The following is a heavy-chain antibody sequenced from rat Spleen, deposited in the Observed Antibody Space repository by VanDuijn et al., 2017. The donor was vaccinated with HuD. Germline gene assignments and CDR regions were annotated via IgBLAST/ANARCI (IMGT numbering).Heavy chain of an antibody. CDR2: ITYDGSST. V-gene: IGHV5-17*01. J-gene: IGHJ3*01. Sequence: EVQLVESGGGLVQPGRSLKLSCAASGFTFSDYAMAWVRQAPKKGLEWVATITYDGSSTYYRDSVKGRFTISRHNAKTTQYLQMDSLRSEDTATYYCARVEFGVRWGYFDYWGQGTLVTVSS. CDR1: GFTFSDYA. D-gene: IGHD4-3*01. CDR3: ARVEFGVRWGYFDY.